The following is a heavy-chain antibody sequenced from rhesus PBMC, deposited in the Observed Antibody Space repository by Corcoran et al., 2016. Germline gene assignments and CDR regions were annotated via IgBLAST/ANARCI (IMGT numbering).Heavy chain of an antibody. CDR1: GCSISSSNW. CDR2: VYGSGGRT. D-gene: IGHD4-17*01. J-gene: IGHJ4*01. V-gene: IGHV4-93*02. Sequence: QVQLQESGPAVVKPSETLSLTCAVSGCSISSSNWWSWIRPFPGKGLEWIGGVYGSGGRTEYSPSLKSRVTISRDTSKNQFSLKLSSVTAADTAVYYCSRRGVTLGYYFDYWGQGVLVTVSS. CDR3: SRRGVTLGYYFDY.